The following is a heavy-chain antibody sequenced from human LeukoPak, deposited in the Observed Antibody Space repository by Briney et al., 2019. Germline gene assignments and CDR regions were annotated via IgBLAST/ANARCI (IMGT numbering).Heavy chain of an antibody. D-gene: IGHD5-12*01. CDR1: GFTFSSYW. J-gene: IGHJ4*02. CDR3: ARSGYGPCYYLDY. V-gene: IGHV3-7*01. Sequence: PGGSLRLSCAASGFTFSSYWMSWVRQAPGKGLEWVANIKQDGSEKYYVDSVKGRFTISRDNAKNSLYLQLNSLRVEDTAVYFCARSGYGPCYYLDYWGQGTLVTVPS. CDR2: IKQDGSEK.